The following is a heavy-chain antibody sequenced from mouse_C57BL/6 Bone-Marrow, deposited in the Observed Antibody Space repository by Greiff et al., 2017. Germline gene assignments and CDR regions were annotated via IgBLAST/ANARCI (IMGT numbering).Heavy chain of an antibody. CDR1: GYAFTNYL. V-gene: IGHV1-54*01. D-gene: IGHD1-1*01. J-gene: IGHJ2*01. CDR3: ARGGLYYYGSRDY. CDR2: INPGSGGT. Sequence: QVHVKQSGAELVRPGTSVKVSCKASGYAFTNYLIEWVKQRPGQGLEWIGVINPGSGGTNYNEKFKGKATLTADKSSSTAYMQLSSLTSEDSAVYFCARGGLYYYGSRDYWGQGTTLTVSS.